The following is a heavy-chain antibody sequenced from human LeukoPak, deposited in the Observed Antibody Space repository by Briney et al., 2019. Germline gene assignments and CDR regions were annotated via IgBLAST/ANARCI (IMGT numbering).Heavy chain of an antibody. CDR3: ASRKLGNDY. CDR2: IYYTGSS. Sequence: SETLSLTCTVSGGSISDYYWSWLRQSPGKGLEWIGYIYYTGSSSYNPSLRSRVTISADTSKNQFSLKLSSVTAADTAVYYCASRKLGNDYWGQGTLVTVSS. CDR1: GGSISDYY. J-gene: IGHJ4*01. V-gene: IGHV4-59*01. D-gene: IGHD7-27*01.